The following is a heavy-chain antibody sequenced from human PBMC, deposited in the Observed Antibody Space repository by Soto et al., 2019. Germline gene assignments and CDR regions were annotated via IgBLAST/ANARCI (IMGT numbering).Heavy chain of an antibody. Sequence: QVQLVQSGAEVKKPGASVKVSCKASGYTFTSYSISWVRQAPGQGLEWMGWISPYNGNTNYAQEFQGRVTMTTDTSTNTAYLDLRSLRSDDTAVYYCARDVDDFWSGYCTTTSLYNWFGPWGQGTLVTVSS. J-gene: IGHJ5*02. V-gene: IGHV1-18*01. D-gene: IGHD3-3*01. CDR3: ARDVDDFWSGYCTTTSLYNWFGP. CDR2: ISPYNGNT. CDR1: GYTFTSYS.